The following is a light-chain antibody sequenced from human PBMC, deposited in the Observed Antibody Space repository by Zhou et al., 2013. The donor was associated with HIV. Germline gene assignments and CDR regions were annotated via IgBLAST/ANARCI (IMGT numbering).Light chain of an antibody. Sequence: DIQMTQSPSSLSASVGDRVTVTCRASQSIGVFLNWYQQKPGKAPKLLIYAASSLQSGVPSRFSGSRSGTDFTLIISSLQPEDFATYYCQQSYTTPWTFGRDRRWK. J-gene: IGKJ1*01. V-gene: IGKV1-39*01. CDR2: AAS. CDR3: QQSYTTPWT. CDR1: QSIGVF.